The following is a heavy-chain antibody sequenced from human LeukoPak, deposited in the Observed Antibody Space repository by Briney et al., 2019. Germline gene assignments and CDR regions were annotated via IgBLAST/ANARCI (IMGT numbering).Heavy chain of an antibody. J-gene: IGHJ4*02. CDR1: GGSISSYY. CDR2: IYYTGST. Sequence: SETLSLTCTVSGGSISSYYWSWIRQPPGKGLEWIGYIYYTGSTSYNPSLKSRVTISVDTSKNQFSLKLSSVTAADTAVYYCARKSSSWLDYWGQGTLVTVSS. CDR3: ARKSSSWLDY. D-gene: IGHD6-13*01. V-gene: IGHV4-59*01.